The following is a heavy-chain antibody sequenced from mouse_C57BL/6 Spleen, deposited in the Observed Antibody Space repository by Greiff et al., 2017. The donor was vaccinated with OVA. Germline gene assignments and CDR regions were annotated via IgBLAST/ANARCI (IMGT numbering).Heavy chain of an antibody. CDR3: ARHYGNYEDYFDY. CDR2: IDPSDSET. V-gene: IGHV1-52*01. CDR1: GYTFTSYW. J-gene: IGHJ2*01. Sequence: VQLQQPGAELVRPGSSVKLSCKASGYTFTSYWMHWVKQRPIQGLEWIGNIDPSDSETHYNQKFKDKATLTVDKSSSTAYMQLSSLTSEDSAVYYCARHYGNYEDYFDYWGQGTTLTVSS. D-gene: IGHD2-1*01.